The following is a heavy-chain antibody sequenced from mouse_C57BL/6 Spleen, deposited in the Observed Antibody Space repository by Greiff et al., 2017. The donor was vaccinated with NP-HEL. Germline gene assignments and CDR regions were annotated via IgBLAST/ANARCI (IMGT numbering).Heavy chain of an antibody. CDR3: ASGGLRRFDY. CDR2: IDPSDSYT. CDR1: GYTFTSYW. V-gene: IGHV1-69*01. D-gene: IGHD2-4*01. J-gene: IGHJ2*01. Sequence: QVQLQQPGAELVMPGASVKLSCKASGYTFTSYWMHWVKQRPGQGLEWIGEIDPSDSYTNYNQKFKVKSTLTVDKSSSTAYMQLSSLTSEDSAVYYCASGGLRRFDYWGQGTTLTVSS.